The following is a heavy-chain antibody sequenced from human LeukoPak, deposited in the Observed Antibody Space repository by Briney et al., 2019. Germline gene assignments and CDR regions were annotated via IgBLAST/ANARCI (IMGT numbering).Heavy chain of an antibody. D-gene: IGHD2-2*01. Sequence: GGSLRLSCAASGFTFSSYGMHWVRQAPGKGLAGVAVISYDGSNKYYADSVKGRFTISRDNSKNTLYLHTNNLRAEDTAVYYCAKGAVGFSSTSYYDYWGQGTLVTVSS. J-gene: IGHJ4*02. CDR3: AKGAVGFSSTSYYDY. CDR2: ISYDGSNK. CDR1: GFTFSSYG. V-gene: IGHV3-30*18.